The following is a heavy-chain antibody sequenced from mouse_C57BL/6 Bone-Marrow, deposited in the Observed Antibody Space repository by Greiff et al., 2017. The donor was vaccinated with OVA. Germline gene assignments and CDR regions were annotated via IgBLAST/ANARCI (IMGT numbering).Heavy chain of an antibody. V-gene: IGHV1-85*01. CDR3: ARRYYGSRGGYFDY. J-gene: IGHJ2*01. Sequence: LQESGPELVKPGASVKLSCKASGYTFTSYDINWVKQRPGQGLEWIGWIYPRDGSTKYNEKFKGKATLTVDTSSSTAYMELHSLTSEDSAVYFCARRYYGSRGGYFDYWGQGTTLTVSS. D-gene: IGHD1-1*01. CDR2: IYPRDGST. CDR1: GYTFTSYD.